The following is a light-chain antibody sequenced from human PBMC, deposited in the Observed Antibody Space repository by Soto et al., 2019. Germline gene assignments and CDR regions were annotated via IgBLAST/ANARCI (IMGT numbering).Light chain of an antibody. CDR2: GVS. CDR3: QQYNNWPRT. CDR1: QSVRSSY. V-gene: IGKV3D-15*01. Sequence: EIVLTQSPGTLSLSPGERATLSCRASQSVRSSYFAWYQQKPGQAPRLLIYGVSTRAKGIPDRFSGSGSGTEFTLTISSLQSEDFAVYYCQQYNNWPRTFGQGTKVDIK. J-gene: IGKJ1*01.